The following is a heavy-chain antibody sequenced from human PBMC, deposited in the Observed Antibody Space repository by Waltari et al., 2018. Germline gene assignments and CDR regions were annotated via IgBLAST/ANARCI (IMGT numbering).Heavy chain of an antibody. CDR1: GFTFNNYA. D-gene: IGHD1-20*01. J-gene: IGHJ4*02. CDR3: AKPFYNWDDPLDS. Sequence: EVQLLESGGGLVQPGGSLRLSCGVSGFTFNNYAINWVRRAPGRCLQWVAAITVNDATCHADSVKGRFTISGDTSKDTVFLQMNSLRAEDTALYYCAKPFYNWDDPLDSWGQGTLVTVSS. CDR2: ITVNDAT. V-gene: IGHV3-23*01.